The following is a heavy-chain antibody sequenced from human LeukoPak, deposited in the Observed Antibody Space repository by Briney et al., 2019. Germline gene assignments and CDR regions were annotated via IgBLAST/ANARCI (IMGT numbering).Heavy chain of an antibody. J-gene: IGHJ4*02. CDR1: GFTLSSCG. D-gene: IGHD6-13*01. V-gene: IGHV3-21*01. CDR2: ISRSSGYV. Sequence: GGSLRLSCAASGFTLSSCGMNWVRQAPGKGLEWVSSISRSSGYVFYADSMKGRFTVSRDNSKNSLYLQMNTLRAEDTAVYYCARFPEGSSTWSIDFWGQGTLVTVSS. CDR3: ARFPEGSSTWSIDF.